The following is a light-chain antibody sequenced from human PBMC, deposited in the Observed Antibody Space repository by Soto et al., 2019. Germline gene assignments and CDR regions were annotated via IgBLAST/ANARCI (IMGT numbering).Light chain of an antibody. CDR2: WAS. J-gene: IGKJ1*01. V-gene: IGKV4-1*01. CDR1: QSVLHSSKNKNC. CDR3: HQYYSLPQT. Sequence: DFVMTQSPDSLAVSLGERATINCKSSQSVLHSSKNKNCLAWYQQKPGQPPKLLISWASTRESGVPDRFRGSGSGTDFTLTITSLQAEDVAVYFCHQYYSLPQTFGQGTKVEIK.